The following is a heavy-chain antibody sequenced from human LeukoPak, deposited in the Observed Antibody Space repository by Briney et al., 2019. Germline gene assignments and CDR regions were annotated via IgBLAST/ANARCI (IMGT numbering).Heavy chain of an antibody. CDR1: GFTFSTYG. CDR2: ISGGNSRST. CDR3: AKIAETSGSYGQGYDY. V-gene: IGHV3-23*01. Sequence: GGSLRLSCAASGFTFSTYGMSWVRQAPGKGLEWVSGISGGNSRSTYYADSVKGRFTISRDNSKNTMYLQMNSLRAEDTAIYYCAKIAETSGSYGQGYDYWGQGTLVTVSS. J-gene: IGHJ4*02. D-gene: IGHD1-26*01.